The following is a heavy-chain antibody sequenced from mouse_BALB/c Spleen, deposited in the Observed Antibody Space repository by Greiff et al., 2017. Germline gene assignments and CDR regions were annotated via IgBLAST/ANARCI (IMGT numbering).Heavy chain of an antibody. CDR1: GYTFTDYN. D-gene: IGHD2-14*01. V-gene: IGHV1S29*02. Sequence: EVQLQESGPELVKPGASVKISCKASGYTFTDYNMHWVKQSHGKSLEWIGYIYPYNGGTGYNQKFKSKATLTVDNSSSTAYMELRSLTSEDSAVYYCAREYDGFAYWGQGTLVTVSA. CDR2: IYPYNGGT. J-gene: IGHJ3*01. CDR3: AREYDGFAY.